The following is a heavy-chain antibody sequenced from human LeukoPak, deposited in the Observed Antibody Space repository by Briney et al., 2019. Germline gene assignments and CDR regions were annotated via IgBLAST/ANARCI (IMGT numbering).Heavy chain of an antibody. J-gene: IGHJ4*02. D-gene: IGHD5-12*01. Sequence: PGGSLRLSCAASGFTFGTYGMNWVRQAPGKGLEWVSYISGSSSAIYYTDSVKGRFTISRDNAEKSVYLQMNGLRAEDTAVYYCATYSGYDRIFDHWGQGTLVTVSS. CDR2: ISGSSSAI. CDR3: ATYSGYDRIFDH. V-gene: IGHV3-48*01. CDR1: GFTFGTYG.